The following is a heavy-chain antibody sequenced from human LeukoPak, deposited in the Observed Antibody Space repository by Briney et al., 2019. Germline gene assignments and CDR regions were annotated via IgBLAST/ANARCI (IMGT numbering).Heavy chain of an antibody. CDR2: ISTSGGST. D-gene: IGHD5-12*01. J-gene: IGHJ4*02. Sequence: PGGSLRLSCAASGFTFSSNGMSWVRQAPGKGLEWVSAISTSGGSTYYADSVKGRFTISRDNSKNTLYLQMNSLRAEDTAVYYCARGPSGYHNTGGQGTLVTVSS. V-gene: IGHV3-23*01. CDR1: GFTFSSNG. CDR3: ARGPSGYHNT.